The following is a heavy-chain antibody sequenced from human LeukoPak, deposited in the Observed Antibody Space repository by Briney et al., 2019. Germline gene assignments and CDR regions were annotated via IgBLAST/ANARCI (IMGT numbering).Heavy chain of an antibody. D-gene: IGHD3-10*01. CDR1: GFSFSSFA. CDR3: AKFNGHPTTNYYMDV. CDR2: IIDTGGAT. Sequence: GGSLRLSCAASGFSFSSFAMTWVRQAPGKGLEWVSGIIDTGGATYYADSVKGRFTISRDNSKDTLFLQMNSLRAEDTAVYYCAKFNGHPTTNYYMDVWAKGPRSPSPQ. V-gene: IGHV3-23*01. J-gene: IGHJ6*01.